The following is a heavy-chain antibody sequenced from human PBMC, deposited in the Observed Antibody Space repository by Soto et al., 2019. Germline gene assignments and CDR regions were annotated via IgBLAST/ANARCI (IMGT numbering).Heavy chain of an antibody. J-gene: IGHJ3*02. CDR3: ARGHDTAMVSGASDI. V-gene: IGHV3-33*01. CDR2: ICYDGSNK. Sequence: PCKAAAYFNIRDVVRRWLRKATDKGLWRGAVICYDGSNKYSPDSVSGRFIISRANTRNAQYLQMNSLRADDTAVYYCARGHDTAMVSGASDIWGQGTIVT. CDR1: YFNIRDVV. D-gene: IGHD5-18*01.